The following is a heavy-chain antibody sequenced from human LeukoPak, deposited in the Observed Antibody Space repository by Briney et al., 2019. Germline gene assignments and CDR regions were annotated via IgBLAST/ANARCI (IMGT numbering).Heavy chain of an antibody. Sequence: SGPTLVKPTQPLTLTCTFSGFSLSTSGVGVGWIRQPPEKALEWLALIYWDDDKRYSPSLKSRLTITKDTSKNQVVLTMTNMDPVDTATYYCAHSSYGGYDFDNWGQGTLVTVSS. J-gene: IGHJ4*02. D-gene: IGHD5-12*01. CDR3: AHSSYGGYDFDN. CDR2: IYWDDDK. V-gene: IGHV2-5*02. CDR1: GFSLSTSGVG.